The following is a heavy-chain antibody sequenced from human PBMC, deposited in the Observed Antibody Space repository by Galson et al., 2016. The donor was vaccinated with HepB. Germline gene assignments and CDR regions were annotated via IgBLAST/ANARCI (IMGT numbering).Heavy chain of an antibody. CDR1: GFTFSSYD. V-gene: IGHV3-13*01. Sequence: SLRLSCAASGFTFSSYDMHWVRQASGKGLEWVSAIGTGDDTYYPGSVKGRFTISRENAKNSLYLQMHSLRAGDTAVYYCVRGTVVAGNFDYWGQGTLVTVSS. J-gene: IGHJ4*02. CDR2: IGTGDDT. CDR3: VRGTVVAGNFDY. D-gene: IGHD6-19*01.